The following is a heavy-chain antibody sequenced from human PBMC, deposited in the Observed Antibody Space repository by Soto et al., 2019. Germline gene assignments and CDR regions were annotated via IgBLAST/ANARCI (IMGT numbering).Heavy chain of an antibody. CDR1: GDSVNNVY. D-gene: IGHD3-10*01. J-gene: IGHJ4*02. CDR3: ARTTLQGSADY. V-gene: IGHV4-59*08. CDR2: VSYSWST. Sequence: QVQLQESGPGLVKPSETLSLTCTVSGDSVNNVYWSWVRQAPGKGLEWIGYVSYSWSTKYNPSLNSRVTFSVDTSKNQVSLKMRSVTAADTAVYYCARTTLQGSADYWGQGTLVTVTS.